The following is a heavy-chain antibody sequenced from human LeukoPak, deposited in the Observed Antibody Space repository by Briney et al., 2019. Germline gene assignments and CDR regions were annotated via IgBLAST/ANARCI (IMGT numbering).Heavy chain of an antibody. CDR1: GYTFTSYY. CDR3: ATQRGYSYGSSYYYYYGVDV. J-gene: IGHJ6*02. V-gene: IGHV1-46*01. CDR2: INPSGGST. D-gene: IGHD5-18*01. Sequence: ASVKVSCKASGYTFTSYYMHWVRQAPGQGLEWMGIINPSGGSTSYAQKFQGRVTMTRDTSTSTVYMELSSLRSEDTAVYYCATQRGYSYGSSYYYYYGVDVWGQGTTVTVSS.